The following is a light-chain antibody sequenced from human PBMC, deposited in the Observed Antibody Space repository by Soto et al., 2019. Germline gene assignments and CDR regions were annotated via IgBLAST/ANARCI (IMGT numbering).Light chain of an antibody. V-gene: IGKV3D-20*01. CDR2: EIS. CDR1: QSISNAL. J-gene: IGKJ1*01. CDR3: QQYGASPWT. Sequence: EIVLTQSPATLSLSPGERATLSCGASQSISNALLAWYQQKPGLAPRLLIYEISRRATGIPDRFSGSGSGSGFTLTISRLEPDDFAVYYCQQYGASPWTFDQGTTVEVK.